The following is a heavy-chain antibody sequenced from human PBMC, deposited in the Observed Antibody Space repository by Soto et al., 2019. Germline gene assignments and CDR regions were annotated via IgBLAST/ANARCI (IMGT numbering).Heavy chain of an antibody. J-gene: IGHJ5*02. CDR1: GGSISSYY. CDR2: IYYSGST. CDR3: AREVAARLNWFDP. V-gene: IGHV4-59*01. D-gene: IGHD6-6*01. Sequence: SETLSLTCTVSGGSISSYYWSWIRQPPGKGLEWIGYIYYSGSTNYNPSLKSRVTISVDTSKNQFSLKLSSVTAADTAVYYCAREVAARLNWFDPWGQGTLVTVSS.